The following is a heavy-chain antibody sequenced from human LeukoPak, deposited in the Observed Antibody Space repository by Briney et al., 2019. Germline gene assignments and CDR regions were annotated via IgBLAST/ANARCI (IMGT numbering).Heavy chain of an antibody. J-gene: IGHJ4*02. D-gene: IGHD2/OR15-2a*01. Sequence: PGGSLRLSCAASGFTFSSHAMNWARQAPGKGLEWVSSVSSSGTKIFYADSVRGRFTVSRDNAGNSLSLQMDSLRVEDTAVYYCTRELLSLQQGLDYWGQGTLVTVSS. CDR1: GFTFSSHA. CDR3: TRELLSLQQGLDY. CDR2: VSSSGTKI. V-gene: IGHV3-21*01.